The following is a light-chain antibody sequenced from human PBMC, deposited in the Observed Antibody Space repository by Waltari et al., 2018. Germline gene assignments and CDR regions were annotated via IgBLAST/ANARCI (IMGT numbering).Light chain of an antibody. J-gene: IGLJ2*01. V-gene: IGLV3-1*01. CDR3: QAWDSSTVV. CDR2: KDS. CDR1: TLGDKY. Sequence: SYELTQPPSVSVSPGQTASITCSGDTLGDKYACWYQQKPGQSPWLVSYKDSNRPSGFLERFSGSNSGNTATLTISGTQAMDEADYYCQAWDSSTVVFGGGTKLTVL.